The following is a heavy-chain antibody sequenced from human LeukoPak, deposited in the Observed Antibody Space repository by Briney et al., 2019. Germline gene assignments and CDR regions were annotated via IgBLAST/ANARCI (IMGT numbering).Heavy chain of an antibody. D-gene: IGHD2-2*01. J-gene: IGHJ4*02. Sequence: ASVKVSCKASGYTFTSYGISWVRQAPGQGLEWMGWISAYNGNTNYAQKLQGRLTMTTDTSTSTVYMELSSLRSEDTALYYCARDLGMGVVVPAAMGRIDYWGQGALVTVSS. CDR1: GYTFTSYG. CDR3: ARDLGMGVVVPAAMGRIDY. V-gene: IGHV1-18*01. CDR2: ISAYNGNT.